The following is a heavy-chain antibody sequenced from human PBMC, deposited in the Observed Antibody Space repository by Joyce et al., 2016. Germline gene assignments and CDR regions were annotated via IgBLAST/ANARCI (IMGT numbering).Heavy chain of an antibody. V-gene: IGHV1-2*02. Sequence: QVQLVQSGADMTKPGASVKVSCKASGYTFTGYYIHWVRQAPGQGLEWMGWINPNSGGTNFTQQFQGRVTMTRDTSISTAYMELSRLRSDDTAVYYCATESPGKDAFDTWGQGTMVTVSS. D-gene: IGHD3-10*01. CDR3: ATESPGKDAFDT. J-gene: IGHJ3*02. CDR1: GYTFTGYY. CDR2: INPNSGGT.